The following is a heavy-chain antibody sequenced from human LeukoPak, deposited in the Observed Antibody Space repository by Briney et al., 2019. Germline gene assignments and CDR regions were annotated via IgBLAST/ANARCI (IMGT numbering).Heavy chain of an antibody. V-gene: IGHV7-4-1*02. Sequence: ASVKVSCKASGYTFTSYAMNWVRQAPGQGLEWMGWINTNIGNPTYAQGFTGRFVFSLDTSVSTAYLQISSLKAEDTAVYYCARDFPDIVVVVAAPDAFDIWGQGTMVTVSS. J-gene: IGHJ3*02. CDR3: ARDFPDIVVVVAAPDAFDI. CDR2: INTNIGNP. CDR1: GYTFTSYA. D-gene: IGHD2-15*01.